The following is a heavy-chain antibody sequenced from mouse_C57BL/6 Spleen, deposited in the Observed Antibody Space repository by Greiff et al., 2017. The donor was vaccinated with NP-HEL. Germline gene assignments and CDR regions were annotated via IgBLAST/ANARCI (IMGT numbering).Heavy chain of an antibody. V-gene: IGHV5-17*01. CDR1: GFTFSDYG. D-gene: IGHD2-5*01. J-gene: IGHJ2*01. CDR2: ISSGSSTI. CDR3: ARAYYSNYVGYFDY. Sequence: EVMLVESGGGLVKPGGSLKLSCAASGFTFSDYGMHWVRQAPEKGLEWVAYISSGSSTIYYADTVKGRFTISRDNAKNTLFLQMTSLRSEDTAMYYCARAYYSNYVGYFDYWGQGTTLTVSS.